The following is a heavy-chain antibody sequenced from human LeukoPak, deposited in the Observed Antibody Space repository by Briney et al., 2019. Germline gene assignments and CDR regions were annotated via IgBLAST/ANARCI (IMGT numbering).Heavy chain of an antibody. CDR3: SKEGAGYTNPYYFDY. Sequence: PGGSLRLSCTASGFTFSNYAMSWVRQAPGKGLEWVSTITCNGANTYYADSVRGRFTISRDNSKNTLYLHMNSLRPEDTAVYYCSKEGAGYTNPYYFDYWGQGPLVTVSS. CDR2: ITCNGANT. V-gene: IGHV3-23*01. CDR1: GFTFSNYA. D-gene: IGHD3-16*02. J-gene: IGHJ4*02.